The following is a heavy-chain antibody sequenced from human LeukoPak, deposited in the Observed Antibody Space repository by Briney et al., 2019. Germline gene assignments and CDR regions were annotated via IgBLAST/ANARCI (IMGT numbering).Heavy chain of an antibody. CDR1: GSTFSSYS. CDR2: ISSSSSYI. Sequence: GGSLRLSCATSGSTFSSYSMNWVRQAPGKGLEWVSSISSSSSYIYYADSVKGRFTISRDNAKNSLYLQMNSLRAEDTAVYYCARDLGNGVSDYWGQGTLVTVSS. V-gene: IGHV3-21*01. J-gene: IGHJ4*02. D-gene: IGHD2-8*01. CDR3: ARDLGNGVSDY.